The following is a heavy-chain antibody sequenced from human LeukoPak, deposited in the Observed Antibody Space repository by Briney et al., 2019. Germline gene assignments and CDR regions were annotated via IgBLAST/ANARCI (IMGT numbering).Heavy chain of an antibody. CDR2: INPISGDT. Sequence: ASVKVSCKAFGYTFTSYYIHWVRQAPGQGLEWMGIINPISGDTIYTQKFQGRVTMTRDTSTSTVYMELSSLRSEDTAVYHCARDDYPAFCSGGTCYSTNRFDPWGQGTLVTVSS. V-gene: IGHV1-46*01. J-gene: IGHJ5*02. D-gene: IGHD2-15*01. CDR1: GYTFTSYY. CDR3: ARDDYPAFCSGGTCYSTNRFDP.